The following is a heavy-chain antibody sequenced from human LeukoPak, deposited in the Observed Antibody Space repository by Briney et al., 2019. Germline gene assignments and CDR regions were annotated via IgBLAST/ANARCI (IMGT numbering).Heavy chain of an antibody. CDR3: ARVPYCSRTSCYLDY. V-gene: IGHV1-46*01. CDR1: GYTFTSYY. J-gene: IGHJ4*02. CDR2: INPSGGSI. Sequence: ASVKVSCKASGYTFTSYYMHWARQAPGQGLEWMGRINPSGGSISYAQKFQGRVTMTRDTSTSTVYMELSSLGSEDTAIYYCARVPYCSRTSCYLDYWGQGTLVTVSS. D-gene: IGHD2-2*01.